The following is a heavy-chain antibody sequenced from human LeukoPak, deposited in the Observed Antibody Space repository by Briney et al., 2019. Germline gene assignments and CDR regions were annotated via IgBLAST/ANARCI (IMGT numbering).Heavy chain of an antibody. D-gene: IGHD4-17*01. CDR1: GFTFSSYG. Sequence: GGSLRLSCAASGFTFSSYGMSWVRQAPGKGLEWVSDVCESGGTTYCPDSGKGRFTFSGDNSRNPLYLQMNGLRAEDTAIYYVTKWNGYGDLGRQEIGVSVPSACTRGK. J-gene: IGHJ6*03. V-gene: IGHV3-23*01. CDR3: TKWNGYGDLGRQEIGVSVPSACT. CDR2: VCESGGTT.